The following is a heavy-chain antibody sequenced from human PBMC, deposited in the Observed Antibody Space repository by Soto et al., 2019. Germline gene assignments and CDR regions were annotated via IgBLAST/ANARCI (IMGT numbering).Heavy chain of an antibody. D-gene: IGHD2-2*01. V-gene: IGHV3-7*01. J-gene: IGHJ6*02. CDR2: IKQDGSEK. Sequence: EVQLVESGGGLVQPGGSLRLSCAASGFTFSSYWMSWVRQAPGKGLEWVANIKQDGSEKYYVDSVKGRLTISRDNAKNSLYLQMNSLRAEDTAVYYCARDLTVVVVPAAMDYGMDVWGQGTTVTVSS. CDR1: GFTFSSYW. CDR3: ARDLTVVVVPAAMDYGMDV.